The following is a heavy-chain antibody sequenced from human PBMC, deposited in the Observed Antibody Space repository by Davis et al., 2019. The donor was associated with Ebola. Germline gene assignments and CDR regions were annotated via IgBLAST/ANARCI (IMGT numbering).Heavy chain of an antibody. J-gene: IGHJ6*02. CDR1: GFSASLYS. V-gene: IGHV3-48*01. CDR2: ISSTSRTM. CDR3: AKDLGFRLLYWCDGMDV. D-gene: IGHD2-8*02. Sequence: GESLKISCAFSGFSASLYSMNWVRQAPGKGLEWVSYISSTSRTMYYADSVKGRFTISRDNSKSKLYLQMNSLRAEDTAVYYCAKDLGFRLLYWCDGMDVWGQGTTVTVS.